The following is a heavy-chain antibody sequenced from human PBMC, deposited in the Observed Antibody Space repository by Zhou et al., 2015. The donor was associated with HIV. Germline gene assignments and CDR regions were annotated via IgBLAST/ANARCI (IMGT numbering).Heavy chain of an antibody. J-gene: IGHJ4*02. CDR3: ARLTGGVPMRYYYGSGSHLNDY. V-gene: IGHV1-69*01. CDR2: IIPIFGTA. CDR1: GGTFSSYA. D-gene: IGHD3-10*01. Sequence: QVQLVQSGAEVKKPGSSVKVSCKASGGTFSSYAISWVRQAPGQGLEWMGGIIPIFGTANYAQKFQGRVTITADESTSTAYMELSSLRSEDTAVYYCARLTGGVPMRYYYGSGSHLNDYWGQGTLVTVSS.